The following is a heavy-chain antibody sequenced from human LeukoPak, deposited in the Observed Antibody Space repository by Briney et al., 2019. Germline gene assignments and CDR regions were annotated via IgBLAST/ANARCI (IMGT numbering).Heavy chain of an antibody. CDR2: IRSKAYGGTT. J-gene: IGHJ4*02. CDR1: GGSISSYY. Sequence: LSLTCTVSGGSISSYYWSWFRQAPGKGLEWVAFIRSKAYGGTTEYAASVKGRFTISRDDSKSIAYLQMNSLKTEDTAVYYCTRDLCSSTSCYAPFDYWGQGTLVTVSS. V-gene: IGHV3-49*03. D-gene: IGHD2-2*01. CDR3: TRDLCSSTSCYAPFDY.